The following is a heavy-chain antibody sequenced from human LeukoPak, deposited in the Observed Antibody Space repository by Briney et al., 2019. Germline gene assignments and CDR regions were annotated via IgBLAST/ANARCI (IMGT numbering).Heavy chain of an antibody. V-gene: IGHV3-48*01. CDR1: GFTFSKYS. D-gene: IGHD3-22*01. Sequence: GGSLRLSCAASGFTFSKYSMNWVRQAPGKGLEWVSYISPSGSNILYADSVKGRFTISRDNAKNSLYLQMNSLRAQDTAVYYCARTLYYYDSSGYFYWGQGTLVTVSS. CDR3: ARTLYYYDSSGYFY. CDR2: ISPSGSNI. J-gene: IGHJ4*02.